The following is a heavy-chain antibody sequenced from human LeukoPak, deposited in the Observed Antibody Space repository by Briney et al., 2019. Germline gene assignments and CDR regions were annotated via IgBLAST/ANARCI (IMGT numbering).Heavy chain of an antibody. CDR2: ISAYNGNT. Sequence: GASVKVSCKASGYTFTSYGISWVRQAPGQGLEWMGWISAYNGNTNYAQKLQGRVTMTTDTSTSTAYMELRSLRSDDTAVYYCARDQVVVPAAKNSPTWFDPWGQGTLVTVSS. CDR1: GYTFTSYG. J-gene: IGHJ5*02. D-gene: IGHD2-2*01. V-gene: IGHV1-18*01. CDR3: ARDQVVVPAAKNSPTWFDP.